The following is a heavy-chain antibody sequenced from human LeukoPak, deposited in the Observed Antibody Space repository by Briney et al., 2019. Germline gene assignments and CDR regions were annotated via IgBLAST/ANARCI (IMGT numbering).Heavy chain of an antibody. Sequence: ASVKVSCKAFGYTFTGYYMHWVRQAPGQGLEWMGWINPNSGGTNYAQKFQGRVTMTRDPSISTAYMELSRLRSDDTAVYYCATSRGYCSSTRCRDDYYFDYWGQGTLVTVSS. CDR2: INPNSGGT. D-gene: IGHD2-2*01. V-gene: IGHV1-2*02. CDR1: GYTFTGYY. CDR3: ATSRGYCSSTRCRDDYYFDY. J-gene: IGHJ4*02.